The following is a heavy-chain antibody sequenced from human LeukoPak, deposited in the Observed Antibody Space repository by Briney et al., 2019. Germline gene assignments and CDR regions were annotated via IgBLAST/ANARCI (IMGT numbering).Heavy chain of an antibody. V-gene: IGHV3-30*18. D-gene: IGHD1-26*01. CDR1: GFTFSSYG. CDR3: AKDRAISGSYPSHYFDY. Sequence: TGGSLRLSCAASGFTFSSYGKHWVRQAPGKGLEWVAVISYDGSNKYYADSVKGRFTISRDNSKNTLYLQMNSLRAEDTAVYYCAKDRAISGSYPSHYFDYWGQGTLVTVSS. CDR2: ISYDGSNK. J-gene: IGHJ4*02.